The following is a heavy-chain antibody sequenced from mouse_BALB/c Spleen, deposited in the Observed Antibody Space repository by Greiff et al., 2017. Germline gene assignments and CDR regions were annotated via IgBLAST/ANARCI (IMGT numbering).Heavy chain of an antibody. V-gene: IGHV1-87*01. CDR2: IYPGDGDT. J-gene: IGHJ3*01. CDR1: GYTFTSYW. D-gene: IGHD2-14*01. Sequence: VQLQQSGAELARPGASVKLSCKASGYTFTSYWMQWVKQRPGQGLEWIGAIYPGDGDTRYTQKFKGKATLTADKSSSTAYMQLSSLASEDSAVYYCARSGGYDGAYWGQGTLVTVSA. CDR3: ARSGGYDGAY.